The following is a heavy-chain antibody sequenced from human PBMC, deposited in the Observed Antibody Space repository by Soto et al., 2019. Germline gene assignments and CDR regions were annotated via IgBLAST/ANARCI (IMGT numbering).Heavy chain of an antibody. V-gene: IGHV3-30*18. CDR1: GFTFSTYD. CDR3: ANVAISVASAVTLDS. D-gene: IGHD2-2*01. J-gene: IGHJ4*02. Sequence: VHLVESGGGMVQPGTSLRLSCAVSGFTFSTYDMHWVRQAPGKGLEWVAVVSYDTAYENYAYSVKGRFTISRDNSKNIWYREGCSLRAEDTAVVYGANVAISVASAVTLDSWGRGTRVTVSS. CDR2: VSYDTAYE.